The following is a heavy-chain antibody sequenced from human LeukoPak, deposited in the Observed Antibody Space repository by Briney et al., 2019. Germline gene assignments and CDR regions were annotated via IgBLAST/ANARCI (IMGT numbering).Heavy chain of an antibody. CDR2: IKPDGIDK. Sequence: GGSLRLSCVGSGFTFRNHWVNWVRQSPRKGLEWVANIKPDGIDKYYVDSARGRSTVSRDNAKNSAFLQMNSLRAEDTAIYYCATISAQTFDIWGQGTLVSVSS. CDR1: GFTFRNHW. CDR3: ATISAQTFDI. J-gene: IGHJ3*02. V-gene: IGHV3-7*01. D-gene: IGHD5-24*01.